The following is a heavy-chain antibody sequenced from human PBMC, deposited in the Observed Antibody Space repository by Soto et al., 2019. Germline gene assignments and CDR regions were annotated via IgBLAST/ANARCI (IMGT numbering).Heavy chain of an antibody. CDR2: IYYSGST. CDR1: GGSISIYD. CDR3: ARSDGRY. Sequence: TPALANTVSGGSISIYDWSWIRQPPGKGLEWIGYIYYSGSTNYNSSLKSRVTISVDTSKNQFSLKLSSVAAADTAVYYCARSDGRYSGQGTLVTVSS. J-gene: IGHJ4*02. V-gene: IGHV4-59*01.